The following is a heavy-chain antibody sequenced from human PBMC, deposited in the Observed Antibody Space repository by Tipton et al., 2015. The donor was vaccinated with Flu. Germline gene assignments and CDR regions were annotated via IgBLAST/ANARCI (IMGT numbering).Heavy chain of an antibody. Sequence: TLSLTCTVSGGSISSSNHYWGWIRQPPGKGLEWIGSVYYSGSTYYNPSLKSRVTIPVDMSKNQLSLKLRSVTAADTAVYYCVARLGLWGYDSWSDYPQAGVFDLWGQGTMVTVSS. CDR2: VYYSGST. J-gene: IGHJ3*01. CDR3: VARLGLWGYDSWSDYPQAGVFDL. V-gene: IGHV4-39*01. D-gene: IGHD3-3*01. CDR1: GGSISSSNHY.